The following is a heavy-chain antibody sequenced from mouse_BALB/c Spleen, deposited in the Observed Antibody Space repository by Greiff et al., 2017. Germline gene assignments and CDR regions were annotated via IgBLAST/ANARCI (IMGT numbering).Heavy chain of an antibody. Sequence: EVMLVESGGGLVKPGGSLKLSCAASGFTFSSYAMSWVRQSPEKRLEWVAEISSGGSYTYYPDTVTGRFTISRDNAKNTLYLEMSSLRSEDTAMYYCARDPVSHYYFDYWGQGTTLTVSS. CDR1: GFTFSSYA. CDR2: ISSGGSYT. CDR3: ARDPVSHYYFDY. J-gene: IGHJ2*01. V-gene: IGHV5-9-4*01. D-gene: IGHD1-2*01.